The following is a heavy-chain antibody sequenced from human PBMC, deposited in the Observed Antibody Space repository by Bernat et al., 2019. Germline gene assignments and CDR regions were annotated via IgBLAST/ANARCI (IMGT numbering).Heavy chain of an antibody. CDR2: IYYSGST. CDR3: ARDNSYCGGDCYSRPYGMDV. D-gene: IGHD2-21*02. Sequence: QVQLQESGPGLVKPSETLSLTCTVSGGSISSYYWSWIRQPPGKGLVWIGYIYYSGSTNYNPSLKSRVTISVDTSKNQFSLKLSSVTAADTAVYYCARDNSYCGGDCYSRPYGMDVWGQGTTVTVFS. V-gene: IGHV4-59*01. CDR1: GGSISSYY. J-gene: IGHJ6*02.